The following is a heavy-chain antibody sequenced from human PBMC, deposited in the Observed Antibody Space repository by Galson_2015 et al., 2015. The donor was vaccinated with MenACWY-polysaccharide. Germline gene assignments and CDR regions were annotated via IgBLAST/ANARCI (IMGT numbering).Heavy chain of an antibody. Sequence: TLSLTCAVSDYSIRSGYFWGWIRQPPGKGLEWIASIFHSGTTYYNPSLKSRVTISVDTSKNQFSLKLSSVTAADTAVYYCARVGKYSGSFYILYWGQGTLVTVSS. V-gene: IGHV4-38-2*01. CDR3: ARVGKYSGSFYILY. J-gene: IGHJ4*02. CDR1: DYSIRSGYF. D-gene: IGHD1-26*01. CDR2: IFHSGTT.